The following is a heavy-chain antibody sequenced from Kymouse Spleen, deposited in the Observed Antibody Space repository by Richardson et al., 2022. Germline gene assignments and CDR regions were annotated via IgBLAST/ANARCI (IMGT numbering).Heavy chain of an antibody. D-gene: IGHD6-19*01. CDR1: GGSISSGGYY. CDR3: ARDSGIAVAGRVPYYYYYGMDV. V-gene: IGHV4-31*03. Sequence: QVQLQESGPGLVKPSQTLSLTCTVSGGSISSGGYYWSWIRQHPGKGLEWIGYIYYSGSTYYNPSLKSRVTISVDTSKNQFSLKLSSVTAADTAVYYCARDSGIAVAGRVPYYYYYGMDVWGQGTTVTVSS. J-gene: IGHJ6*02. CDR2: IYYSGST.